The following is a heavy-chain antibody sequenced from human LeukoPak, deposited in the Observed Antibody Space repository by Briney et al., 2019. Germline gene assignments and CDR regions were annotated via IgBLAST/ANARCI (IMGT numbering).Heavy chain of an antibody. J-gene: IGHJ6*03. D-gene: IGHD2-2*01. CDR2: ISGSGGST. Sequence: PGGSLRLSCAASGFTFSSYAMSWVRQAPGKGLEWVSAISGSGGSTYYADSVKGRFTISRDNSKNTLYLQMNSLRPEDTAVYYCAKGLKDIVVVPAGRRHYMDVWGKGTTVTISS. CDR1: GFTFSSYA. CDR3: AKGLKDIVVVPAGRRHYMDV. V-gene: IGHV3-23*01.